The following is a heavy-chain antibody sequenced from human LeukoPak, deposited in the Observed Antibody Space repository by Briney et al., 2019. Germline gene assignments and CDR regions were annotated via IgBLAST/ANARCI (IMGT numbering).Heavy chain of an antibody. V-gene: IGHV3-74*01. CDR1: GNYW. J-gene: IGHJ4*02. D-gene: IGHD2-15*01. Sequence: GGSLRLSCAASGNYWMHWVRQVPGTGLVWVSHINSDGSWTSYADSVRVRFTISKDNAKNTVYLQMKRLSAEETAVYLCAIFFETYWGRGTLVTVPS. CDR2: INSDGSWT. CDR3: AIFFETY.